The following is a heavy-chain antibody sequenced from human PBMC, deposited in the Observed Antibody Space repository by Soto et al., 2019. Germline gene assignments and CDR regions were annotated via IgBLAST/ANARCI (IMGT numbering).Heavy chain of an antibody. CDR3: ARDQILLRFGEFITTFGMDV. D-gene: IGHD3-10*01. J-gene: IGHJ6*02. V-gene: IGHV3-11*01. Sequence: GGSLRLSCAASGFTFGDYYMSWIRQAPGKGLEWVSYISSSGSTIYYADSVKGRFTISRDNAKNSLYLQMNSLRAEDTAVYYCARDQILLRFGEFITTFGMDVWGQGTTVTVSS. CDR1: GFTFGDYY. CDR2: ISSSGSTI.